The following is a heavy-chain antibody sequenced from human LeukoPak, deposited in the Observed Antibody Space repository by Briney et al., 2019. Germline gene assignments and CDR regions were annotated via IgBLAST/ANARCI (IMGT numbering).Heavy chain of an antibody. D-gene: IGHD2-2*01. CDR2: MYPSVST. V-gene: IGHV4-4*07. J-gene: IGHJ4*02. CDR1: GGSISSYF. Sequence: PSETLSLTCTASGGSISSYFWSWIRQPAGKGLEWIGRMYPSVSTNYNPSLKRRVTMSVDTSKNQFSLKLNSVTAADTAVYYCARDRCTSCSIDYWGQGTLVTVSS. CDR3: ARDRCTSCSIDY.